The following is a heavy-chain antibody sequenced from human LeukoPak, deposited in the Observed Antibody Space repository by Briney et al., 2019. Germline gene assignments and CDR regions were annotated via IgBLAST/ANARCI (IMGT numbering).Heavy chain of an antibody. CDR1: GFTFISYG. CDR2: IWYDGSNK. CDR3: ARDSTRGRLWGTSFDY. D-gene: IGHD5/OR15-5a*01. V-gene: IGHV3-33*01. Sequence: GRSLRLSCAASGFTFISYGMHWVRQAPGKGRDWVAVIWYDGSNKYYSYSVKCRFTISRDNSKNTLYLQMNSLRAEDTAVYYCARDSTRGRLWGTSFDYWGQGTLVTVSS. J-gene: IGHJ4*02.